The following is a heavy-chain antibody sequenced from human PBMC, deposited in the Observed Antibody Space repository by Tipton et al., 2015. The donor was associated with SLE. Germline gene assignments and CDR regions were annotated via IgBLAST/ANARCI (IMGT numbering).Heavy chain of an antibody. CDR2: IYYSGST. Sequence: TLSLTCTVSGGSVSSGSYYWSWIRQPPGKGLEWIAYIYYSGSTNFNPSLKSRVTISVDTSKNQFSLKLSSVTAADTAVYYCARARRGFDYWGQGTLVTVSS. V-gene: IGHV4-61*01. J-gene: IGHJ4*02. D-gene: IGHD3-10*01. CDR1: GGSVSSGSYY. CDR3: ARARRGFDY.